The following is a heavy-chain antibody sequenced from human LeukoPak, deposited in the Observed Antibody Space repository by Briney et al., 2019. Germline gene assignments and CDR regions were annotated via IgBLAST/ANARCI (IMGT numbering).Heavy chain of an antibody. V-gene: IGHV1-2*02. CDR1: GYTFTGYY. D-gene: IGHD3-10*01. J-gene: IGHJ5*02. CDR2: INPNSGGT. Sequence: GASVTVSCKASGYTFTGYYMHWVRQAPGQGLEWMGWINPNSGGTNYAQKFQGRVTMTRDTSISTAYMELSRLRSDDTAVYYCTRRRPNYYGSGSEKRGFDPWGQGTLVTVSS. CDR3: TRRRPNYYGSGSEKRGFDP.